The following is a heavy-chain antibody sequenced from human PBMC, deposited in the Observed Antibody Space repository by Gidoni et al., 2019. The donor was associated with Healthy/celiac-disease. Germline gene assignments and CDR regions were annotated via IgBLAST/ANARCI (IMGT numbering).Heavy chain of an antibody. J-gene: IGHJ3*02. V-gene: IGHV4-59*01. Sequence: QVQLQESGPGLVKPSETLSLPCPVSGGSISSYYWSWIRQPPGKGLEWIGYIYYSESTNYNPSLKSRVTISVDTSKNQFSLKLSSVTAADTAVYYCARDLSRDAFDIWGQGTMVTVSS. CDR3: ARDLSRDAFDI. D-gene: IGHD3-16*02. CDR2: IYYSEST. CDR1: GGSISSYY.